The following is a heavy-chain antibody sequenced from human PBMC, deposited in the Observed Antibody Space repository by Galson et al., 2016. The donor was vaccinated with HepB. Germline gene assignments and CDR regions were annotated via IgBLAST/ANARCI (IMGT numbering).Heavy chain of an antibody. J-gene: IGHJ6*02. Sequence: SLRLSCAASGFTFSTYPMHWVRQAPGKGLEWVAVISHDGSNKYYADSVKGRFTISRDNSKNTLYLQMNSLRAEDTAVYYCARAVRSSGWFTYYYYGMDVWGQGTTVIVSS. D-gene: IGHD6-19*01. CDR2: ISHDGSNK. CDR3: ARAVRSSGWFTYYYYGMDV. CDR1: GFTFSTYP. V-gene: IGHV3-30*04.